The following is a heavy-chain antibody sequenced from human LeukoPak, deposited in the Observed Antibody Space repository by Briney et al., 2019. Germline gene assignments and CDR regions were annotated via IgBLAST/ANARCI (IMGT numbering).Heavy chain of an antibody. Sequence: GASVKVSCKASGYTFTGYYMHWVRQAPGQGLEWMGWINPNSGGKNYAQKFQGWVTMTRDTSISTAYMELSRLRSDDTAVYYCARDGYYYGSGSYYNQKTYYYYGMDVWGKGTTVTVSS. D-gene: IGHD3-10*01. J-gene: IGHJ6*04. CDR1: GYTFTGYY. CDR2: INPNSGGK. CDR3: ARDGYYYGSGSYYNQKTYYYYGMDV. V-gene: IGHV1-2*04.